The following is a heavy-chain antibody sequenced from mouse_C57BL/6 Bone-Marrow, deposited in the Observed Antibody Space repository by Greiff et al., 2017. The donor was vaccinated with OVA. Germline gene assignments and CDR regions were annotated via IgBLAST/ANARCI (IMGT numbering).Heavy chain of an antibody. CDR3: AGSFAMDY. CDR1: GYTFTDYY. J-gene: IGHJ4*01. V-gene: IGHV1-76*01. Sequence: VQLKQSGAELVRPGASVKLSCKASGYTFTDYYINWVKQRPGQGLEWIARIYPGSGNTYYNEKFKGKATLTAEKSSSTAYMQLSSLTSEDSAVYFCAGSFAMDYWGQGTSVTVSS. CDR2: IYPGSGNT.